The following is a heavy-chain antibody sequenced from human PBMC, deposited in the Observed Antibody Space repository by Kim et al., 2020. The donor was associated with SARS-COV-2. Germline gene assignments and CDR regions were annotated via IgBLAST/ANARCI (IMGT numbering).Heavy chain of an antibody. CDR2: INPKSGGT. D-gene: IGHD1-7*01. V-gene: IGHV1-2*02. CDR3: ARDQGVDWNYGYDYHYYGLDV. J-gene: IGHJ6*02. CDR1: EYSFPGYY. Sequence: ASVKVSCKASEYSFPGYYIHWLRQAPGQGLEWMGWINPKSGGTNYALKFQGRVTMTRDTSVSTAYMDLTSLRSDDTAVYSCARDQGVDWNYGYDYHYYGLDVWGQGTAVTVPS.